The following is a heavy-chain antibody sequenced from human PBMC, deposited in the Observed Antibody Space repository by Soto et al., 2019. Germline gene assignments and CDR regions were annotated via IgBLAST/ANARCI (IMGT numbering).Heavy chain of an antibody. CDR3: ARVSDNWNEDV. Sequence: QVQLVQSGAEEKKPGASVKVSCKASGYTFTSYAMHWVRQAPGQRLEWMGWINAGNGNTKYSQKFQGRVTITRNTAASTAYMELSSLRSENTAVYDCARVSDNWNEDVWGQGTTVTVSS. CDR2: INAGNGNT. CDR1: GYTFTSYA. D-gene: IGHD1-1*01. V-gene: IGHV1-3*05. J-gene: IGHJ6*02.